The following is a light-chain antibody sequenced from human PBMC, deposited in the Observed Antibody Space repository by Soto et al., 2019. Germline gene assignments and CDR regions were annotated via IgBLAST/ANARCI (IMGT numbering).Light chain of an antibody. V-gene: IGLV2-14*01. CDR2: EVT. Sequence: QSVLTQPXSVSGSPGQSIAISCTGTSSDVGTYDYVSWYQQYPDKAPKLIIYEVTQRPSGVSNRFSGSKSGNTASLTISGLQAEDEADYYCSSHTSVNTRVFGTGTKVTV. CDR3: SSHTSVNTRV. CDR1: SSDVGTYDY. J-gene: IGLJ1*01.